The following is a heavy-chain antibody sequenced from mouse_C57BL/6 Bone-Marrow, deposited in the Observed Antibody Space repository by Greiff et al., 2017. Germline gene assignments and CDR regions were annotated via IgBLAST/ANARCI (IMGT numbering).Heavy chain of an antibody. V-gene: IGHV3-6*01. D-gene: IGHD1-1*01. CDR1: GYSITSGYY. J-gene: IGHJ2*01. Sequence: EVQRVESGPGLVKPSQSLSLTCSVTGYSITSGYYWNWIRQFPGNKLEWMGYISYDGSNNYNPSLKNRISITRDTSKNQFFLKLNSVTTEDTATYYCARTSQITTVVATDYFDYWGQGTTLTVSS. CDR2: ISYDGSN. CDR3: ARTSQITTVVATDYFDY.